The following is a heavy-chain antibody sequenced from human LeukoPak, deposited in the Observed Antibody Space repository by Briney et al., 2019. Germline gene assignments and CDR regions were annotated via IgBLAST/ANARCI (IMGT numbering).Heavy chain of an antibody. V-gene: IGHV4-30-4*01. Sequence: SQTLSLTCTVSGGSISSGDYYWSWIRQPPGKGLEWIGYIYYSGSTYYNPSLKSRVTISVDTSKNQFSLKLSSVTAADTAVYYCAREEGYLPAAYNYYYYYMDVWGKGTTVTVSS. J-gene: IGHJ6*03. CDR2: IYYSGST. CDR3: AREEGYLPAAYNYYYYYMDV. CDR1: GGSISSGDYY. D-gene: IGHD2-2*01.